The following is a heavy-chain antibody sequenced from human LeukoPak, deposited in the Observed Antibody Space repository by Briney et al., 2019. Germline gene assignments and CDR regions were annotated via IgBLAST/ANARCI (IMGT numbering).Heavy chain of an antibody. D-gene: IGHD3-10*01. V-gene: IGHV4-59*08. J-gene: IGHJ4*02. Sequence: SESLSLTCTGSGGSISGYYGSWIRQPPGKGLEWIGYIYYSGTTTYNPSLKSRVTISVDTSKNQFSLKLTSVTAADTAVYYCARRVVRGGLDYWGQGPLVTVSS. CDR2: IYYSGTT. CDR1: GGSISGYY. CDR3: ARRVVRGGLDY.